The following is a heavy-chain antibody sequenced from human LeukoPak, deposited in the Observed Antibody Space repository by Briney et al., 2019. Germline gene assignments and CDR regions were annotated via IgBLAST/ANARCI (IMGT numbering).Heavy chain of an antibody. Sequence: VASVKVSCKASGGTFSSYAISWVRQAPGQGLEWMGGIIPIFGTANYAQKFQGRVTITADESTSTAYMELSSLRSEDTAVYYCASRKGGFDSSSWYGDAFDIWGQGTMVTVSS. CDR2: IIPIFGTA. CDR1: GGTFSSYA. J-gene: IGHJ3*02. D-gene: IGHD6-13*01. CDR3: ASRKGGFDSSSWYGDAFDI. V-gene: IGHV1-69*13.